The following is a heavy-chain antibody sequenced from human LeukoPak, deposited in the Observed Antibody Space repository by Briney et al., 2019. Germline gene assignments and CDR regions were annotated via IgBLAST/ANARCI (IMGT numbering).Heavy chain of an antibody. CDR2: IYYSGST. CDR3: ARVYSYGSGYFDY. J-gene: IGHJ4*02. CDR1: GGSISSYY. D-gene: IGHD3-10*01. V-gene: IGHV4-59*01. Sequence: PSETLSLTCTVSGGSISSYYWSWIRQPPGKGLERIGYIYYSGSTNYNPSLKSRLTISVDTSKKQFSLKLSSVTAADTAVYYCARVYSYGSGYFDYWGQGTLVTVSS.